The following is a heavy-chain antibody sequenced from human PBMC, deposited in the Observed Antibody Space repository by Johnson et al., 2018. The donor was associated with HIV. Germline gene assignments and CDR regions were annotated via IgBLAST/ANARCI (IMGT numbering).Heavy chain of an antibody. Sequence: QVQLVESGGGVVQPGRSLRLSCAASGFTFSSYAMHWVHQAPGKGLEWVAVISYDGNNKYYADSVKGRFTISRDNSKNTLYLQMNSLSPEETAVYYCAKVRSRWTTFDDAFEIWGQGTLVTVSS. J-gene: IGHJ3*02. CDR3: AKVRSRWTTFDDAFEI. D-gene: IGHD4-11*01. CDR1: GFTFSSYA. V-gene: IGHV3-30*18. CDR2: ISYDGNNK.